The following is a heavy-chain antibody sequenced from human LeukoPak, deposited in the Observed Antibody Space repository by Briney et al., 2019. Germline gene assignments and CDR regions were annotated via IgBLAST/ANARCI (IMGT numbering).Heavy chain of an antibody. Sequence: ASVKVSCKASGYTFTGYYMHWVRQAPGQGLEWMGWINPNSGGTNYAQKFQGRVTMTRDTSISTAYMELSRLRSDDTAVYYCARGFRIAVAGTLGTNWGQGTLVTVSS. J-gene: IGHJ4*02. CDR3: ARGFRIAVAGTLGTN. D-gene: IGHD6-19*01. CDR1: GYTFTGYY. CDR2: INPNSGGT. V-gene: IGHV1-2*02.